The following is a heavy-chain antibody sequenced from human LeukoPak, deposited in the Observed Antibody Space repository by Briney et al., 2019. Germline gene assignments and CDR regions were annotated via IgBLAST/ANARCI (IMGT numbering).Heavy chain of an antibody. Sequence: ASVKVSCKASGGTFSSYAISWVRQAPGQGLEWMGGIIPIFGTANYAQKFQGRVTITADESTSTAYMELSSLRSEDTAVYYCARTPGKYCSSTSCPFDYWGQGTLVTVSS. J-gene: IGHJ4*02. CDR2: IIPIFGTA. CDR3: ARTPGKYCSSTSCPFDY. V-gene: IGHV1-69*13. CDR1: GGTFSSYA. D-gene: IGHD2-2*01.